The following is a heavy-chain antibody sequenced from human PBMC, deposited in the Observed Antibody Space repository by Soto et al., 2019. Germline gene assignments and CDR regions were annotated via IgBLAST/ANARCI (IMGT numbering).Heavy chain of an antibody. V-gene: IGHV4-59*01. CDR2: ISYSGST. D-gene: IGHD2-15*01. CDR1: GASITTYY. Sequence: QVQLQESGPGLVKPSDTLSLTCTVSGASITTYYWSWIRQPPGKGLEWIGYISYSGSTDYNPSLKSRVTISFDASKNQISLQVRSATAADAAVYYCARDLKEYCSDGKCNWFDTWGQGTLVTVSS. J-gene: IGHJ5*02. CDR3: ARDLKEYCSDGKCNWFDT.